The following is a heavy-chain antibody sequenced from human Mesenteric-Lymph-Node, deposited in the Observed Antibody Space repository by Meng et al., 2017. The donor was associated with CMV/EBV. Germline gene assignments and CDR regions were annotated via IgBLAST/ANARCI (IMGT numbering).Heavy chain of an antibody. CDR1: GGSLSSYY. CDR3: ARSPITWINGGMDV. D-gene: IGHD5-12*01. Sequence: SETLSLTCTVSGGSLSSYYWSWIRQSPGKGLEWIGYISYSGSTKYNPSLKSRVTISVDTSKNQSSLKLTSVTAADTAVYYCARSPITWINGGMDVWGQGTTVTVSS. V-gene: IGHV4-59*01. CDR2: ISYSGST. J-gene: IGHJ6*02.